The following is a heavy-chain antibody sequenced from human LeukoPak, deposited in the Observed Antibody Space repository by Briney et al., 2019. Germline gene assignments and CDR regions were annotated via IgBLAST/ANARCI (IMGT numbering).Heavy chain of an antibody. CDR2: MSSDGSNK. J-gene: IGHJ4*02. CDR1: GFTFSSYS. Sequence: PGGSLRLSCAASGFTFSSYSMNWVRQAPGKGLEWVAVMSSDGSNKYYADSVKGRFTISRDNSKNTLYLQMNSLRAEDTAVYYCARSYRPGYYLSHGYWGQGTLVTVSS. D-gene: IGHD3-22*01. V-gene: IGHV3-30*03. CDR3: ARSYRPGYYLSHGY.